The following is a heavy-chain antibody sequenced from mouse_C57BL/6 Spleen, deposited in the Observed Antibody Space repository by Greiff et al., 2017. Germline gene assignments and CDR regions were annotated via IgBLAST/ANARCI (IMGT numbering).Heavy chain of an antibody. Sequence: QVQLQQPGAELVKPGASVKLSCKASGSTFTSYWMPWVQQRPGPGLAWIGELDPSDSYTNSTQKFTGKATLTVDPSSSTAYMQRSSLTSEDSAVYYCASQGGYAMDYWGQGTSVTVAS. CDR2: LDPSDSYT. CDR1: GSTFTSYW. J-gene: IGHJ4*01. D-gene: IGHD3-2*02. V-gene: IGHV1-50*01. CDR3: ASQGGYAMDY.